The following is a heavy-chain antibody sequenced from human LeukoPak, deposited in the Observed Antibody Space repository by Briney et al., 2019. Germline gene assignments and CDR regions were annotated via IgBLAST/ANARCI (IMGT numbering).Heavy chain of an antibody. CDR2: IRSKANSYAT. J-gene: IGHJ5*02. V-gene: IGHV3-73*01. D-gene: IGHD3-22*01. Sequence: PGGSLRLSCAASGFPFSTYWMNWVRQASGKGLEWVGRIRSKANSYATAYAASVKGRFTISRDDSKNTAYLQMNSLKTEDTAVYYCTRHLGYDSSGYYYDLWGQGTLVTVSS. CDR1: GFPFSTYW. CDR3: TRHLGYDSSGYYYDL.